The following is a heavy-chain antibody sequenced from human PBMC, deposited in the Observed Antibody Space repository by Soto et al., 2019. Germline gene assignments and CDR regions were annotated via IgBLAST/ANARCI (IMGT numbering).Heavy chain of an antibody. CDR1: GYTFTSYG. J-gene: IGHJ5*02. Sequence: ASVKVSCKASGYTFTSYGISWVRQAPGQGLEWMGGISAYNGNTNYAQNLQGRVTMTTDTSTSTAYIELRSLRSDDTAVYYCAASGWSMNWFDPWGQGSLVTVSS. D-gene: IGHD6-19*01. CDR3: AASGWSMNWFDP. V-gene: IGHV1-18*01. CDR2: ISAYNGNT.